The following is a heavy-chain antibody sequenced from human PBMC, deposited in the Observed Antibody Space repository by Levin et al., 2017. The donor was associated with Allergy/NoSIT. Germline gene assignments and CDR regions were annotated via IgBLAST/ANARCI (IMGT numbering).Heavy chain of an antibody. CDR3: ARGGREAPSHYYNGMDV. J-gene: IGHJ6*02. V-gene: IGHV1-69*13. CDR1: GGTFSTYA. Sequence: SVKVSCKASGGTFSTYATTWVRQAPGQGLEWMGEIIPIFGTPKYAQKFQGRVTITADESTSTAFMELSSLRSEDTAVYYCARGGREAPSHYYNGMDVWGQGTTVSVSS. CDR2: IIPIFGTP.